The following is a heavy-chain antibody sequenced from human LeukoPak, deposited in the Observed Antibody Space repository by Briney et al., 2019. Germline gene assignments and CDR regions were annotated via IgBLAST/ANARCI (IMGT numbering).Heavy chain of an antibody. J-gene: IGHJ4*02. D-gene: IGHD3/OR15-3a*01. CDR1: GGSISSSSYY. Sequence: PSETLSLTCTVSGGSISSSSYYWGWIRQPPGKGLEWIGSIYYSGSTYYNPSLKSRVTISVDRSKNQFSLKLSSVTAADTAVYYCARAAVDAIDYWGQGTLVTVSS. V-gene: IGHV4-39*07. CDR3: ARAAVDAIDY. CDR2: IYYSGST.